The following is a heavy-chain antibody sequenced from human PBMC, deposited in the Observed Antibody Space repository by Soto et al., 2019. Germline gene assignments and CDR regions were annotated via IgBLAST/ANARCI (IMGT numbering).Heavy chain of an antibody. V-gene: IGHV3-53*01. CDR3: TRVGGSVSGMDV. D-gene: IGHD1-26*01. Sequence: GGSLRLSCSVFGFSVSNNYMSWVRQAPGKGLEWVSLISDNGRISYADSVKGRFTISRDNAKNTVYLQMNSLRAEDTAVYYCTRVGGSVSGMDVWGQGTTVTVSS. CDR2: ISDNGRI. J-gene: IGHJ6*02. CDR1: GFSVSNNY.